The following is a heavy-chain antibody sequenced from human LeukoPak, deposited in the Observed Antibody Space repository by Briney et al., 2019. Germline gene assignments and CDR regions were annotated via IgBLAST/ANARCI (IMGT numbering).Heavy chain of an antibody. CDR3: TKESVTYLDY. V-gene: IGHV3-48*03. D-gene: IGHD2-21*02. J-gene: IGHJ4*02. Sequence: GGSLRLSCAASGFTFSSYEMNWVRQAPGKGLEWVSYISSSGSTIYYADSVKGRFTISRDNAKNSLYLQMNSLRDEDTAVYYCTKESVTYLDYWGQGTLVTVSS. CDR2: ISSSGSTI. CDR1: GFTFSSYE.